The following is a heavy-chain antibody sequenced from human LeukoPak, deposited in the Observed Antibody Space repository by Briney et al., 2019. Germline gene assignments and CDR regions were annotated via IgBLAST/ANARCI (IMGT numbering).Heavy chain of an antibody. Sequence: GRSLRLSCAASGFTFSSYGMHWVRQAPGKGLEWVAVISYDGSNKYYADSVKGRFTISRDNDKNLVHLQMNSLRAEDTAVYYCARGGGMRSWYDFDYWGQGTLVTVSS. V-gene: IGHV3-30*03. CDR1: GFTFSSYG. CDR2: ISYDGSNK. CDR3: ARGGGMRSWYDFDY. J-gene: IGHJ4*02. D-gene: IGHD6-13*01.